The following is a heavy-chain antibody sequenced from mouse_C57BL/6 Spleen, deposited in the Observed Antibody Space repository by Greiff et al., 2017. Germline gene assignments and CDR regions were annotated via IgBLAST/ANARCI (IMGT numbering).Heavy chain of an antibody. CDR3: TTDGNPPWFAY. J-gene: IGHJ3*01. Sequence: VQLQQSGAELVRPGASVKLSCTASGFNIKDDYMHWVKQRPEQGLEWIGWIDPENGDTEYASKLQGKATITADTSSNTAYLQLSSLTSEDTAVYYCTTDGNPPWFAYWGQGTLVTVSA. V-gene: IGHV14-4*01. CDR1: GFNIKDDY. D-gene: IGHD2-1*01. CDR2: IDPENGDT.